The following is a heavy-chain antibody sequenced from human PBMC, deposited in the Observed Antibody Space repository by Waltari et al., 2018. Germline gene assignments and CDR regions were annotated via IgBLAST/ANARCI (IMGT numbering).Heavy chain of an antibody. J-gene: IGHJ3*01. D-gene: IGHD3-9*01. V-gene: IGHV3-7*01. CDR3: ARTIGGGAFDL. CDR2: IKQDGSAK. Sequence: EVQLVDSGGGLVQPGGSLRLSCAASGVTFPFYWMSWVRQAPGKGPEWLANIKQDGSAKYYVDSLKGRFTISRDNAKNSLYLQMNSLTAEDTAVYYCARTIGGGAFDLWGQGTMVTVSS. CDR1: GVTFPFYW.